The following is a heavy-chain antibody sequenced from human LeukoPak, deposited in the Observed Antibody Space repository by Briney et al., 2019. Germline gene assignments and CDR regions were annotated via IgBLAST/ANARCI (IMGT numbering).Heavy chain of an antibody. Sequence: GGSLRLSRAASGFIFSSYWMYWVRQDPEKGLVWVSRINGDGANTAYADSVQGRSTISRDNAKNTLYLQMSSLRAEDTALYYCVRDRIKNGYDAFDIWGQGTMVTVSS. V-gene: IGHV3-74*01. J-gene: IGHJ3*02. CDR3: VRDRIKNGYDAFDI. CDR2: INGDGANT. D-gene: IGHD5-18*01. CDR1: GFIFSSYW.